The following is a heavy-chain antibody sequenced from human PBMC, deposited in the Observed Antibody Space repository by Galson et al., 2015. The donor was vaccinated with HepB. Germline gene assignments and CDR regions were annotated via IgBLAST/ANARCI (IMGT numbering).Heavy chain of an antibody. Sequence: SVKVSCKASGSTFTGYYMHWVRQAPGQRLEWMGWINPDSGGTNYAQKFQGRVTMTRDTSISTAYMELSRLRSDDTAVYYCARKIWVLLWFGDPRGGAQADDAFDIWGQGTMVTVSS. V-gene: IGHV1-2*02. D-gene: IGHD3-10*01. CDR3: ARKIWVLLWFGDPRGGAQADDAFDI. CDR2: INPDSGGT. J-gene: IGHJ3*02. CDR1: GSTFTGYY.